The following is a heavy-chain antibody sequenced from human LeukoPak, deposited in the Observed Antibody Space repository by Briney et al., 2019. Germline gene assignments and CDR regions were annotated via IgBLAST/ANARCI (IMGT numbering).Heavy chain of an antibody. CDR3: ARAVPFTIAVAGTYYFDY. J-gene: IGHJ4*02. D-gene: IGHD6-19*01. V-gene: IGHV3-74*01. CDR2: INSDGSTT. CDR1: GFTFSSYW. Sequence: GGSLRLSCAASGFTFSSYWMHWVRQAPGKGLVWVSRINSDGSTTSYADSVKGRFTISRDNAKNTLYLQMNSLRAEDTAVCYCARAVPFTIAVAGTYYFDYWGQGTLVTVSS.